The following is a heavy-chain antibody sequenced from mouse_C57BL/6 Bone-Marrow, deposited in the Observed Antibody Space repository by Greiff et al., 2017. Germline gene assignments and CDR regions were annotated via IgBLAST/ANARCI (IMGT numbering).Heavy chain of an antibody. CDR2: ITHSGET. CDR1: GFPITSGYY. J-gene: IGHJ2*01. D-gene: IGHD2-1*01. Sequence: VKLVESGPGLVKPSQSLFLTCSITGFPITSGYYWIWIRQSPGKPLEWMGYITHSGETFYNPSLQSPISITRETSKNQFFLQLNSVTTEDTAMYYCAGDSRGNPFDYWGQGTTLTVSS. CDR3: AGDSRGNPFDY. V-gene: IGHV12-3*01.